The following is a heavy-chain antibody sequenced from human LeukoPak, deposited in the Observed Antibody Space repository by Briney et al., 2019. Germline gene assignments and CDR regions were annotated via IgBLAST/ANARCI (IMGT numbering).Heavy chain of an antibody. D-gene: IGHD2-2*01. V-gene: IGHV3-23*01. Sequence: PGGSLRLSCAASGFTFSSYAMSWVRQAPGKGREWGSAISGSGGSTYYTDSVKGRFTSSRDNSKNTLYLQMNSLRAEDTAVNYCATQIVVVPAAIDNDAFDIWGQGTMVTVSS. CDR1: GFTFSSYA. J-gene: IGHJ3*02. CDR2: ISGSGGST. CDR3: ATQIVVVPAAIDNDAFDI.